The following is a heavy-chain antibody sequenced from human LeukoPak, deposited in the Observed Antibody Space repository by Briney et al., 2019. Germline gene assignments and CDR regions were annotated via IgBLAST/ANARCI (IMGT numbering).Heavy chain of an antibody. Sequence: GGSLRLSCAASGFTFSSYEMNWVRQAPGKGLEWVSYISSSGSTIYYADSVKGRFTISRDNSKNTLYLQMNSLRAEDTAVYYCARDKYYYDSYYYYMDVWGKGTTVTVSS. D-gene: IGHD3-22*01. CDR2: ISSSGSTI. V-gene: IGHV3-48*03. J-gene: IGHJ6*03. CDR3: ARDKYYYDSYYYYMDV. CDR1: GFTFSSYE.